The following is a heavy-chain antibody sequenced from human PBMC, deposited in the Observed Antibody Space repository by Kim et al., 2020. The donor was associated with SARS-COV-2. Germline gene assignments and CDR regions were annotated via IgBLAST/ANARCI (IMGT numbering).Heavy chain of an antibody. V-gene: IGHV3-23*01. CDR3: AKGRRSSSLKQWLVVIGAFDI. D-gene: IGHD6-19*01. Sequence: GGSLRLSCAASGFTFSSYAMSWVRQAPGKGLEWVSAISGSGGSTYYADSVKGRFTISRDNSKNTLYLQMNSLRAEDTAVYYCAKGRRSSSLKQWLVVIGAFDIWGQGTMVTVSS. J-gene: IGHJ3*02. CDR1: GFTFSSYA. CDR2: ISGSGGST.